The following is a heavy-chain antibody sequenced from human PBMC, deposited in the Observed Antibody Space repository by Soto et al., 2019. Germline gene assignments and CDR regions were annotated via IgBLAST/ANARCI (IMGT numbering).Heavy chain of an antibody. CDR1: GYTFTDYY. Sequence: ASVKVSCKASGYTFTDYYIHWVRQAPGQGLEWMGWISPNRGGTNYAQKFQGRVTMTRDTSISTAYMDLSRLRSDDTAVYSCARVGGDGTFDYWGQGTLVTVSS. CDR2: ISPNRGGT. J-gene: IGHJ4*02. D-gene: IGHD3-16*01. V-gene: IGHV1-2*02. CDR3: ARVGGDGTFDY.